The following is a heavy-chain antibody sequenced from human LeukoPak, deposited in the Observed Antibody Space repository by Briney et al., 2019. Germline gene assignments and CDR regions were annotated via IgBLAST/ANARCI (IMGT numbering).Heavy chain of an antibody. Sequence: GSLRLSCVASGFTFSDYYMSWLRPAPGQELEWGSYSRSRGNTIHYADSVKGRFTTSRDNAKNSLYVQMNSLRAEDTAVYYCARDRGAVTDVFDYWGQGTLVTVSS. D-gene: IGHD6-19*01. J-gene: IGHJ4*02. V-gene: IGHV3-11*04. CDR1: GFTFSDYY. CDR2: SRSRGNTI. CDR3: ARDRGAVTDVFDY.